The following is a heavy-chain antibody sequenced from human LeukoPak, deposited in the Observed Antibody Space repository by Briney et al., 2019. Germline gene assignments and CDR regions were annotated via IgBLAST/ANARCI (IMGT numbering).Heavy chain of an antibody. V-gene: IGHV4-59*01. Sequence: SETLSLTCTVSGDSISTYYWSWIRQTPGKGLEWIGYIHYSGSTNYNPSLKSRVTILADTSKNQFSLKLSSVTAADTAVYYCGRAFWAGTFDYWGQGILVTVSS. D-gene: IGHD3/OR15-3a*01. CDR1: GDSISTYY. CDR3: GRAFWAGTFDY. CDR2: IHYSGST. J-gene: IGHJ4*02.